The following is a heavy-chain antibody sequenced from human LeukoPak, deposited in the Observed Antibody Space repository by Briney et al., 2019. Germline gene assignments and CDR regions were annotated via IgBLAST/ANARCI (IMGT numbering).Heavy chain of an antibody. Sequence: ASVTVSCKVSGYTLTELSMHWVRQAPGKGLEWMGGFDPEDGETIYAQKFQGRVTMTEDTSTDTAYMELSSLRSEDTAVYYCATAPLKYYYDSSMYYFDYWGQGTLVTVSS. CDR2: FDPEDGET. D-gene: IGHD3-22*01. V-gene: IGHV1-24*01. J-gene: IGHJ4*02. CDR1: GYTLTELS. CDR3: ATAPLKYYYDSSMYYFDY.